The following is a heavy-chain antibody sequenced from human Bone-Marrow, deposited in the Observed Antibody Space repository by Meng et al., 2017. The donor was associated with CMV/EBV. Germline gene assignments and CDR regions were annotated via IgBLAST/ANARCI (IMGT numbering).Heavy chain of an antibody. CDR2: LSSSGSTI. CDR3: ARGRTTSCQFFVY. Sequence: GGSLRLSCAASGFPFSDYYMSWIRQAPGKGLEWVSYLSSSGSTIYYADSVKGRFTISRDNAKNSLYLQMNSLRAEDTAVYYCARGRTTSCQFFVYWGQGTRVTCSS. D-gene: IGHD2-2*01. J-gene: IGHJ4*02. CDR1: GFPFSDYY. V-gene: IGHV3-11*04.